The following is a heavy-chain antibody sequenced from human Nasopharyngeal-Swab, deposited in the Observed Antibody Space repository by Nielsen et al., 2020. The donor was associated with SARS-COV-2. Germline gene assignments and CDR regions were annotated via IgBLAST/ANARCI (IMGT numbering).Heavy chain of an antibody. J-gene: IGHJ4*02. CDR3: ARDRYSSE. Sequence: GESLKISCAASGFTFGRFWMTWVRQAPGKGLEWVANIKEDGSGTNYVESVKGRFTISRDNAKNSLYLQMNSLRAEDTAVYHCARDRYSSEWGQGSLVTVSS. V-gene: IGHV3-7*01. CDR1: GFTFGRFW. CDR2: IKEDGSGT. D-gene: IGHD6-19*01.